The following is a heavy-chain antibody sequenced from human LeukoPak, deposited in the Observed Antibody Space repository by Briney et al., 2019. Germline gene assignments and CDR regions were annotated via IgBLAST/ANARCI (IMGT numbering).Heavy chain of an antibody. CDR3: VKRFVGSIVSDH. J-gene: IGHJ5*02. CDR1: GFTFSSTV. CDR2: ISPDGKYI. V-gene: IGHV3-23*01. D-gene: IGHD2-15*01. Sequence: GGSLRLSCAASGFTFSSTVMTWVRQAPGKGLEWVSTISPDGKYIYYADSLRGRFTMSRDNSKNTLYLQMNSLRVEDTAIYYCVKRFVGSIVSDHWGQGTLVTVSS.